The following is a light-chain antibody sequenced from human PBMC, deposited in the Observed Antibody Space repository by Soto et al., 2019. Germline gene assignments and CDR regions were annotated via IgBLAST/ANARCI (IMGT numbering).Light chain of an antibody. CDR2: ATS. CDR3: RQYATSTFK. V-gene: IGKV3-20*01. CDR1: ETIGRAY. J-gene: IGKJ2*01. Sequence: IVLTQSPGTLSLSPGERATVSCRASETIGRAYFAWYQHRPGRTPRLVLSATSNRAAGIPDRFGGSGSGADFTLTNRGVEPEDFEVYYCRQYATSTFKFGQGTKLEI.